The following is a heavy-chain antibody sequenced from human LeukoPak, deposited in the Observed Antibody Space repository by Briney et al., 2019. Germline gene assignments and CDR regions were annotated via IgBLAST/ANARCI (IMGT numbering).Heavy chain of an antibody. Sequence: SETLSLTCTVSGGSISSSSYYWGWIRQPPGKGLEWIGSIYYSGSTYYNPSLKSRVTISVDTSKNQFSLKLSSVTAADTAVYYCARVWHDIAVAGIMGEYYFDYWGQGTLVTVSS. D-gene: IGHD6-19*01. V-gene: IGHV4-39*07. CDR1: GGSISSSSYY. CDR2: IYYSGST. CDR3: ARVWHDIAVAGIMGEYYFDY. J-gene: IGHJ4*02.